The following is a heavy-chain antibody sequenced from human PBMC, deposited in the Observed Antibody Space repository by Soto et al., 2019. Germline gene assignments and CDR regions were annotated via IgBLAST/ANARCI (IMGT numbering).Heavy chain of an antibody. CDR1: GGSIRSYY. J-gene: IGHJ6*03. Sequence: LRETLSLTCTLAGGSIRSYYWSWIRQPPGKGLEWIGYIYYSGSTNYNPSLKSRVTISVDTSKNQFSLKLSSVTAADTAVYYCGAATKSYYYYYMDVWGKGTTVTVSS. D-gene: IGHD2-15*01. V-gene: IGHV4-59*01. CDR2: IYYSGST. CDR3: GAATKSYYYYYMDV.